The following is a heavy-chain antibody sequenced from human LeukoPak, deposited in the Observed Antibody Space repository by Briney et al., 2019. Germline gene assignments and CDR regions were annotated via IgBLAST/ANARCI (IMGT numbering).Heavy chain of an antibody. CDR2: INHSGST. J-gene: IGHJ4*02. D-gene: IGHD3-22*01. CDR1: GGSFSGYY. Sequence: PSETLSLTCAVYGGSFSGYYWSWIRQPPGKGLEWIGEINHSGSTNHNPSLKSRVTISVDTSKNQFSLKLSSVTAADTAVYYCARARDSRVTMIVVVITPYFDYWGQGTLVTVSS. CDR3: ARARDSRVTMIVVVITPYFDY. V-gene: IGHV4-34*01.